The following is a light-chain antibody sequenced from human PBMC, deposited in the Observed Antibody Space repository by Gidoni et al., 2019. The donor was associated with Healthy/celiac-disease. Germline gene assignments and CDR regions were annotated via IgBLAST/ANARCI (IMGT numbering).Light chain of an antibody. CDR1: SSNIGSNT. CDR2: SNN. J-gene: IGLJ2*01. Sequence: QSVLPKPPSASGTPGQRVTISCSGSSSNIGSNTVNWYQQPPGTAPKLLIYSNNQRPSGVPDRFSGPKSGTSASLAISGLQSEDEADYYCAAWDDSLNGHVVFGGGTKLTVL. V-gene: IGLV1-44*01. CDR3: AAWDDSLNGHVV.